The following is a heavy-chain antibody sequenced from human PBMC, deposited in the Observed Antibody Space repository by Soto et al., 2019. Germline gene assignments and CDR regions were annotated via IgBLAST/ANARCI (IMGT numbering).Heavy chain of an antibody. V-gene: IGHV3-30-3*01. Sequence: GGSLRLSCAASGFTFSSYAMHWVRQAPGKGLEWVAVISYDGSNKYYADSVKGRFTISRDNSRNTLYLQMNSLRAEDTALYYCAKCMQAYWNYDAHHIWGQGTMVTVSS. J-gene: IGHJ3*02. CDR3: AKCMQAYWNYDAHHI. CDR2: ISYDGSNK. D-gene: IGHD1-7*01. CDR1: GFTFSSYA.